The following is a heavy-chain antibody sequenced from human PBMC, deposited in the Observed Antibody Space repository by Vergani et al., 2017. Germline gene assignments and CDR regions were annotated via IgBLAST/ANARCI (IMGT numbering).Heavy chain of an antibody. CDR3: ARANYYDILTGAFYGMDV. J-gene: IGHJ6*02. D-gene: IGHD3-9*01. V-gene: IGHV3-74*01. Sequence: EVQLVESGGGLVQPGGSLRLSCAASGFTFSSYWMHWVRQAPGKGLVWVSRINSDGSSTSYADSVKGRFTISRDNAKNTLYLQMNSLRAEDTAVYYCARANYYDILTGAFYGMDVWGQGTTVTVSS. CDR2: INSDGSST. CDR1: GFTFSSYW.